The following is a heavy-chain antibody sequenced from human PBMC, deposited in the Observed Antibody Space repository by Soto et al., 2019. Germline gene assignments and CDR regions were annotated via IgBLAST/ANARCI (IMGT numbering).Heavy chain of an antibody. Sequence: ASVKVSCKASGYTFTSYAMHWVRQAPGQRLEWMGWVNAGNGNTKYSQKFQGRVTITRDTSASTAYMELSSLRSEDTAVYYCARDTLYDSSGYYYVGYNWFDPWGQGTLVTVSS. CDR2: VNAGNGNT. CDR1: GYTFTSYA. J-gene: IGHJ5*02. CDR3: ARDTLYDSSGYYYVGYNWFDP. V-gene: IGHV1-3*01. D-gene: IGHD3-22*01.